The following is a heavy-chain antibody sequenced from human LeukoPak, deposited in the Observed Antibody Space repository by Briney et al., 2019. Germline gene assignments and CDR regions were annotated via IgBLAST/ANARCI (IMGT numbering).Heavy chain of an antibody. J-gene: IGHJ6*02. CDR1: GSSISSSSYY. CDR3: AEDPVAGTFRPYYGMDV. Sequence: SSETLSLTCTVSGSSISSSSYYWGWIRQPPGKGLEWIGSIYYSGSTYYNPSLKSRVTISVDTSKNQFSLKLSSVTAADTAVYYCAEDPVAGTFRPYYGMDVWGQGTTVTVSS. D-gene: IGHD6-19*01. CDR2: IYYSGST. V-gene: IGHV4-39*01.